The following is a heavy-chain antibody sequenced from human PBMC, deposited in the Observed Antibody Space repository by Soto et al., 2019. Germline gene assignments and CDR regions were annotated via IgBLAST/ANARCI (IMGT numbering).Heavy chain of an antibody. CDR1: GFSFASFA. J-gene: IGHJ4*02. Sequence: GGSLRLSCTTSGFSFASFAMTWVRQAPGKGLEWVATISGSDGKTYYADSVKGRFSISRDTSRNTLYLQMNSLRADDTAIYYCAKWSYLDYWGQGARVTVSS. D-gene: IGHD3-3*01. CDR3: AKWSYLDY. V-gene: IGHV3-23*01. CDR2: ISGSDGKT.